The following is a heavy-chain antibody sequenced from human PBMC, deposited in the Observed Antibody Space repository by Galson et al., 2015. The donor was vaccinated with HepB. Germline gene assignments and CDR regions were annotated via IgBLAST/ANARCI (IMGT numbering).Heavy chain of an antibody. CDR2: ISSSSSTI. D-gene: IGHD2-15*01. J-gene: IGHJ4*02. V-gene: IGHV3-48*02. CDR1: GFTFSSYS. Sequence: SLRLSCAASGFTFSSYSMNWVRQAPGKGLEWVSYISSSSSTIYYADSVKGRFTISRDNAKNSLYLQMNSLRDEDTAVYYCARGCSGGSCYLDFDYWGQGTLVTVSS. CDR3: ARGCSGGSCYLDFDY.